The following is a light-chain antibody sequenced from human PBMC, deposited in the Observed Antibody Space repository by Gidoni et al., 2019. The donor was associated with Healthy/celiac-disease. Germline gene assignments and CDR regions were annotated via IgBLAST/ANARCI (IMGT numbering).Light chain of an antibody. CDR2: KAS. V-gene: IGKV1-5*03. CDR1: QSISSW. Sequence: DIQMTQSPSTLSASVGDRVTSTCRASQSISSWLAWYQQKPGKAPKLLIYKASSLESGVPSRFSGSGSGTEFTLTSSSLQPDDFATYYCQQYNSYLYTFGQGTKLEIK. CDR3: QQYNSYLYT. J-gene: IGKJ2*01.